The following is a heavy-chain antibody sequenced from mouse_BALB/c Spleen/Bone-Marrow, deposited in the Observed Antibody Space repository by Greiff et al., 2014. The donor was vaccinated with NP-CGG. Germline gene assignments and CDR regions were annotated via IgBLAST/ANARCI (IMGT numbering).Heavy chain of an antibody. CDR3: ARETTRGATDY. CDR2: ISNLAYSI. Sequence: EVKLQESGGALVQPGGSRKLSCAASGFTFSDYGMAWVRQAPGRGPEWVAFISNLAYSIYYTDTVTGRFTISRENAKNTLYLEMSSLRSEDTAMYYCARETTRGATDYWGQGTSVTVSS. V-gene: IGHV5-15*02. J-gene: IGHJ4*01. CDR1: GFTFSDYG. D-gene: IGHD2-1*01.